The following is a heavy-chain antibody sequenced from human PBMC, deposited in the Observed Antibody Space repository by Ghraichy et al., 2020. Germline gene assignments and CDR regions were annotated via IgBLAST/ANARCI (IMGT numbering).Heavy chain of an antibody. CDR1: GFTVSSNY. CDR2: IYSGGGT. J-gene: IGHJ6*02. V-gene: IGHV3-53*04. D-gene: IGHD3-3*01. CDR3: ARGRDYDFWSGYFGYYYGMDV. Sequence: GGSLRLSCAASGFTVSSNYMSWVRQAPGKGLEWVSVIYSGGGTYYADSVKGRFTISRHNSKNTLYLQMNSLRAEDTAVYYCARGRDYDFWSGYFGYYYGMDVWGQGTTVTVSS.